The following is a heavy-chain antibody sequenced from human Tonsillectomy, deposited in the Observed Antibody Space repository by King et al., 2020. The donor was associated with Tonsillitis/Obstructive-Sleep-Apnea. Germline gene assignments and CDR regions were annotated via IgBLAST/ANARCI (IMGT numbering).Heavy chain of an antibody. D-gene: IGHD5-12*01. CDR2: IIPIFGTA. CDR3: ARGIVATIPGGDYFDY. V-gene: IGHV1-69*01. J-gene: IGHJ4*02. Sequence: QLVQSGAEVKKPGSSVKVSCKASGGTFSSYAISWVRQAPGQGLEWMGGIIPIFGTANYAQKFQGRVTITADESTSTAYMELRSLRSEDTAVYYCARGIVATIPGGDYFDYWGQGTLVTVSS. CDR1: GGTFSSYA.